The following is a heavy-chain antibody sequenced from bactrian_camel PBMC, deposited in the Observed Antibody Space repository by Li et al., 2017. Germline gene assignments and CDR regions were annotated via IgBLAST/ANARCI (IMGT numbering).Heavy chain of an antibody. Sequence: HVQLVESGGGSVQAGESLRLSCRYSGFTFDDSDMAWYRQAPGSEYELVSTISGDGYTDFADSVKGRFTISHDNAETTVYLQMNSLKPEDTGMYYCATASLYAGIPTNYWGQGTQVTVS. V-gene: IGHV3S56*01. CDR3: ATASLYAGIPTNY. CDR2: ISGDGYT. D-gene: IGHD1*01. J-gene: IGHJ4*01. CDR1: GFTFDDSD.